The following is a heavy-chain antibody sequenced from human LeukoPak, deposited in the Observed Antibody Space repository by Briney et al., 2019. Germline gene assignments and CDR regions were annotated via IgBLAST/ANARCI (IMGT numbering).Heavy chain of an antibody. V-gene: IGHV4-4*08. CDR3: ARRNDFDI. CDR2: IYSSETT. J-gene: IGHJ3*02. Sequence: SETLSLTCTVSGGSITGYHWSWIRQPPGKGLEWIGYIYSSETTNYKPSLKSRVTISADTSKNQFSLKFTSVTAADTAIYYCARRNDFDIWGQGTMVTVSS. CDR1: GGSITGYH.